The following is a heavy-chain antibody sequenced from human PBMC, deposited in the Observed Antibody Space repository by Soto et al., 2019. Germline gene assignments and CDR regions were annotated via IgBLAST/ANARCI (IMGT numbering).Heavy chain of an antibody. CDR3: ARHLQYCSGGSGYSAFTPYYYGMDV. D-gene: IGHD2-15*01. J-gene: IGHJ6*02. CDR2: IFPGDSDT. V-gene: IGHV5-51*01. CDR1: GYSFSFYW. Sequence: PGESLKISCKGSGYSFSFYWIAWVRHMPGKGLEWMGIIFPGDSDTRYSPSFQGQVTISADKSINTAYLQWSSLKASDTAMYYCARHLQYCSGGSGYSAFTPYYYGMDVWGQGTTVTVSS.